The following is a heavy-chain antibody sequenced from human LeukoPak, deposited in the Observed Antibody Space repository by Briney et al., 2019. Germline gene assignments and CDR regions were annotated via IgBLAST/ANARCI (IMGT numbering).Heavy chain of an antibody. CDR3: ARDYGGSSPFDP. D-gene: IGHD4-23*01. CDR2: ISSSDSTI. J-gene: IGHJ5*02. Sequence: GGSLRLSCAASGFTLSSYEMHWVRQAPGKGLEWVSYISSSDSTIYYADSVKGRFTISRDNAKNSLYLQMNSLRAEDTAVYYCARDYGGSSPFDPWGQGTLVTVSS. CDR1: GFTLSSYE. V-gene: IGHV3-48*03.